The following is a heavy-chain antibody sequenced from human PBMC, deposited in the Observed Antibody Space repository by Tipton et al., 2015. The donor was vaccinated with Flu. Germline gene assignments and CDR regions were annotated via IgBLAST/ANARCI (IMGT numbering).Heavy chain of an antibody. Sequence: TLSLTCAVSGDSIRSSNYFWGWIRQPPGKGLEWIGNVFHSGNTYHNPSLQSRVSISIDTSKNQFSLKLSSVTAADTAVYYCARRDYSNYVSDPKNWFDPWGQGTLVTVSS. J-gene: IGHJ5*02. CDR1: GDSIRSSNYF. CDR2: VFHSGNT. CDR3: ARRDYSNYVSDPKNWFDP. V-gene: IGHV4-39*07. D-gene: IGHD4-11*01.